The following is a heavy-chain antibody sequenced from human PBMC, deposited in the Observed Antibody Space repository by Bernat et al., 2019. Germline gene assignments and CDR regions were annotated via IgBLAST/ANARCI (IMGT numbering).Heavy chain of an antibody. V-gene: IGHV3-30*18. Sequence: QVQLVECGGGVVQPGRSLRLSCAASGFTFSSYGMHWVRQAPGKGLEWVAVISYDGSNKYYADSVKGRFTISRDNSKNTLYLQMNSLRAEDTAVYYCAKDLEGYGDYEPIDYWGQGTLVTVSS. J-gene: IGHJ4*02. CDR3: AKDLEGYGDYEPIDY. CDR2: ISYDGSNK. D-gene: IGHD4-17*01. CDR1: GFTFSSYG.